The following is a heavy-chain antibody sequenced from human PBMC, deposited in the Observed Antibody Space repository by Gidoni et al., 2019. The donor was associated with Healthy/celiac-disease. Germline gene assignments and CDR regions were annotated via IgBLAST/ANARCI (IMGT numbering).Heavy chain of an antibody. CDR1: GLTFISAS. CDR3: ARDANYYYGSGAAHHYTEGYGMDV. V-gene: IGHV3-21*01. Sequence: EVQLVESGGGLVKPGGSLRLSCAAHGLTFISASMNRVPQAPGKGLEWVASISSSSSYIYYADSVKGRFTISRDNAKNSLYLQMNSLRAEDTAVYYCARDANYYYGSGAAHHYTEGYGMDVWGQGTTVTVSS. D-gene: IGHD3-10*01. CDR2: ISSSSSYI. J-gene: IGHJ6*02.